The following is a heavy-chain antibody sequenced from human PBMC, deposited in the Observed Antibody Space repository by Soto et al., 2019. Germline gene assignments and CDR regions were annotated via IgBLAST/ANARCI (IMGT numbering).Heavy chain of an antibody. D-gene: IGHD3-10*01. CDR1: GDSISSSKW. Sequence: LRETLSLTCAVSGDSISSSKWWSWGPQPPGKGLEWIGEIYHSWITNYNPSLKSRVIISVDKSKNQFSLKLSSVTDADTAVYYCATRAYGSGSQFIGYWGQGTLVTVSS. J-gene: IGHJ4*02. CDR3: ATRAYGSGSQFIGY. CDR2: IYHSWIT. V-gene: IGHV4-4*03.